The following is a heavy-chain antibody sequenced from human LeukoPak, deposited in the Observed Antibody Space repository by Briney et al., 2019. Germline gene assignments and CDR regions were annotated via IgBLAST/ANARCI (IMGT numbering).Heavy chain of an antibody. V-gene: IGHV3-30*04. CDR3: ARAMTYIAAAGTDYYFDY. CDR1: GFTFSTYA. D-gene: IGHD6-13*01. Sequence: HAGGSLRLSCTASGFTFSTYAMHWVRQAPGKGLEWVSVISYDGSDKYYADSVKGRFTISRDNSKNTLYLQMNSLRAEDTAVYYCARAMTYIAAAGTDYYFDYWGQGTLVTVSS. J-gene: IGHJ4*02. CDR2: ISYDGSDK.